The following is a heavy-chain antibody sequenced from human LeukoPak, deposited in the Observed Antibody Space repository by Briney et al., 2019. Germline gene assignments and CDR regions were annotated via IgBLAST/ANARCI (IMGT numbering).Heavy chain of an antibody. V-gene: IGHV3-23*01. CDR1: GFNLSSNP. J-gene: IGHJ4*02. D-gene: IGHD6-6*01. CDR2: IGGSGGNT. Sequence: GGSLRLSCAASGFNLSSNPLIWVRQAPGKGLEWVSAIGGSGGNTYYADSVKGRFTISRDNSKNTLYLQMNSLRAEDTAVYYCGKNRRYSSSDFDYWGQGTLVTVSS. CDR3: GKNRRYSSSDFDY.